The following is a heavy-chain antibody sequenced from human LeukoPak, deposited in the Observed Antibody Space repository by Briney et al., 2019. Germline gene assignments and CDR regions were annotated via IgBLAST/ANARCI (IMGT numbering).Heavy chain of an antibody. V-gene: IGHV3-7*01. CDR1: GFTFRDNW. D-gene: IGHD5-24*01. Sequence: GGSLRLSCATSGFTFRDNWMSWVRQTPGMGLEWVSNIKTDGSDFYYVDAVKGRFTISRDNAQSSLFLQLSSLRAEDTAVYYCVRDSDRDAYMVNWGQGTLVTVSS. J-gene: IGHJ4*02. CDR3: VRDSDRDAYMVN. CDR2: IKTDGSDF.